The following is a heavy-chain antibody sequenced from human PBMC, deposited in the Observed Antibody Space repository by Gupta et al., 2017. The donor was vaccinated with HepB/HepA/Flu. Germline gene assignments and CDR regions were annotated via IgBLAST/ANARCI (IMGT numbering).Heavy chain of an antibody. D-gene: IGHD3-3*01. V-gene: IGHV3-30*18. CDR3: AKDDTLLRFWEWLPGSFDY. CDR1: GFTFSSYG. J-gene: IGHJ4*02. CDR2: ISYDGSNK. Sequence: GVQPGRSLRLSCAASGFTFSSYGMHWVRQAPGKGLEWVAVISYDGSNKYYADSVKGRFTISRDNSKNTLYLQMNSLRAEDTAVYYCAKDDTLLRFWEWLPGSFDYWGQGTLVTVSS.